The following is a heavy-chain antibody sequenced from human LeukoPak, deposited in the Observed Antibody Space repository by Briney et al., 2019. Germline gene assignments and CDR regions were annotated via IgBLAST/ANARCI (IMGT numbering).Heavy chain of an antibody. Sequence: SGGSLRLSCAASGFSFSSYGMHWIRQAPGKGLEWVALISYDGSTQYYTDSVKGRFTISRDNPKNTLSLQMNSLRPEDTAVYYCARETPDWYFDLWGRGTLVTVSS. CDR2: ISYDGSTQ. CDR1: GFSFSSYG. V-gene: IGHV3-30*03. D-gene: IGHD4-23*01. J-gene: IGHJ2*01. CDR3: ARETPDWYFDL.